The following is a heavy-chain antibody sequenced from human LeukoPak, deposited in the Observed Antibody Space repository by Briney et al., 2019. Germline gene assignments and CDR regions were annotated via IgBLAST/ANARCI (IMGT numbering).Heavy chain of an antibody. CDR2: ISGSGGST. V-gene: IGHV3-23*01. CDR1: GFTFSSYA. J-gene: IGHJ2*01. CDR3: ARPLGGTGGNWYFDL. D-gene: IGHD1-14*01. Sequence: PGGSLRLSCAASGFTFSSYAMSWVRQAPGKGLEWVSAISGSGGSTYYADSVKGRFTISRDNAKNSLYLQMNSLRAEDTAVYYCARPLGGTGGNWYFDLWGHGTLVTVSS.